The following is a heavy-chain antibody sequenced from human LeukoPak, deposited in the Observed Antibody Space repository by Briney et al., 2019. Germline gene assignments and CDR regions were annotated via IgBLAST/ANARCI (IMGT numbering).Heavy chain of an antibody. V-gene: IGHV1-18*01. J-gene: IGHJ4*02. Sequence: ASVKVSCKAPGGTFSSYAISWVRQAPGQGLEWMGWISAYNGNTNYAQKLQGRVSMTTDTSTSTAYMELRSLRSDDTAVYYCARYANFDYWGQGTLVTVSS. CDR1: GGTFSSYA. CDR3: ARYANFDY. CDR2: ISAYNGNT.